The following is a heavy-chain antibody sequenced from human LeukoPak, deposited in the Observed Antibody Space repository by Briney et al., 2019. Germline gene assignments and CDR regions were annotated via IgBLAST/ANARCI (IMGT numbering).Heavy chain of an antibody. CDR1: GGTFSSYA. V-gene: IGHV1-69*05. D-gene: IGHD2-2*01. Sequence: GSSVKVSCKASGGTFSSYAISWVRQAPGQGLEWMGRIIPIFGTANYAQKFQGRVTITTDESTSTAYMELSSLRAEDTAVYYCASGVGYCSSTSCYGPHNYYYYMDVWGKGTTVTVSS. CDR2: IIPIFGTA. CDR3: ASGVGYCSSTSCYGPHNYYYYMDV. J-gene: IGHJ6*03.